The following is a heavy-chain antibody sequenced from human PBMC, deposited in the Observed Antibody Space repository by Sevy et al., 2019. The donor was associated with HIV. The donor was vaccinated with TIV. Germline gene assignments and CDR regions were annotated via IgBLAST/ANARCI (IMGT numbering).Heavy chain of an antibody. J-gene: IGHJ6*02. CDR3: ARIKGASSSYAMDV. D-gene: IGHD2-2*01. CDR1: GLTVGSLS. V-gene: IGHV3-53*01. Sequence: GGSLRLSCVASGLTVGSLSINWVRQAPGKGLEWVSLIFSAGTTFYSDPVKGRFTTSRDNSNNTLDLQMNSLRAEDTAIYYCARIKGASSSYAMDVWGQGTTVTVSS. CDR2: IFSAGTT.